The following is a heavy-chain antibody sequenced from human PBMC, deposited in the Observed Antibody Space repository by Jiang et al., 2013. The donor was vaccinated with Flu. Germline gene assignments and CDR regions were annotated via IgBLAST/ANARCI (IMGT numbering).Heavy chain of an antibody. Sequence: VQLLESGGGLVQPGGSLRLSCAASGFTFSSYAMSWVRQAPGKGLEWVSAISGSGGSTYYADSVKGRFTISRDNSKNTLYLQMNSLRAEDTAVYYCAKDSGRYSGYDWGGEYYYGMDVWGQGTTVTVSS. V-gene: IGHV3-23*01. J-gene: IGHJ6*02. CDR3: AKDSGRYSGYDWGGEYYYGMDV. CDR2: ISGSGGST. CDR1: GFTFSSYA. D-gene: IGHD5-12*01.